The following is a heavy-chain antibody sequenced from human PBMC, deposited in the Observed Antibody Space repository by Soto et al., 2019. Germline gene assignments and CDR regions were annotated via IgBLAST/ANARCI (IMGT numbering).Heavy chain of an antibody. CDR2: INGGNGNT. J-gene: IGHJ4*02. CDR3: ARDDSGFSGSHYIDYFNY. Sequence: ASVKVSCKASGNTVPNYAIHWVRQAPGQRLEWMGWINGGNGNTYYSEHFRGRVTFTRDTSAGTVYMQLSSLTSEDTAVYYCARDDSGFSGSHYIDYFNYWGQGALVTVYS. V-gene: IGHV1-3*01. CDR1: GNTVPNYA. D-gene: IGHD1-26*01.